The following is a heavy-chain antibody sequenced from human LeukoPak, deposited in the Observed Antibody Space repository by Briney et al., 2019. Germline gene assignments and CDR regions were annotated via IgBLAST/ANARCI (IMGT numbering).Heavy chain of an antibody. CDR2: IHYSGHT. V-gene: IGHV4-59*08. J-gene: IGHJ4*02. Sequence: PSETLSLTCTVSGGSISNYYWSWIRQPPGKGLEWIAYIHYSGHTNYNPSLKSRVTISLDTSKNQFSLKLTSVTAADTAVYYCAAPSVASARFDYWGQGTLVTVSS. CDR1: GGSISNYY. D-gene: IGHD6-6*01. CDR3: AAPSVASARFDY.